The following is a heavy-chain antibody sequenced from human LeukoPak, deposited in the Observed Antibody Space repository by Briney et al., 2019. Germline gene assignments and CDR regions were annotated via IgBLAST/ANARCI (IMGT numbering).Heavy chain of an antibody. V-gene: IGHV4-38-2*01. D-gene: IGHD2-15*01. CDR3: ARPGYCSGGTCYFDS. J-gene: IGHJ4*02. CDR2: IYHTGGT. Sequence: SETLSLTRAVSGFSISSGYYWGWFRQPPGKGLEWIGSIYHTGGTYYNPSLASRVPISVDKSKKQFSLNLKYVTAAGTAVYSFARPGYCSGGTCYFDSWGQEALVTVSS. CDR1: GFSISSGYY.